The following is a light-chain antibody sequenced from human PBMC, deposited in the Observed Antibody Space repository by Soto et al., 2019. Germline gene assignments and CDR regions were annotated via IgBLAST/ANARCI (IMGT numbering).Light chain of an antibody. CDR2: LEGSGSY. V-gene: IGLV4-60*02. J-gene: IGLJ2*01. CDR3: ETWDTNVVV. CDR1: SGHSTYI. Sequence: QLVLTQSSSASASLGSSVKLTCTLSSGHSTYIIAWHQQQPGKAPRYLMKLEGSGSYNKGSGIPDRFSGSSSGADRYLTISILQFEDEADYYCETWDTNVVVFGGGTKLTVL.